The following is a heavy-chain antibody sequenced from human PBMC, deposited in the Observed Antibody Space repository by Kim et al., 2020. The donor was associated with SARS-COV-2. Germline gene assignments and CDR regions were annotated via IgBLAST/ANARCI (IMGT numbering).Heavy chain of an antibody. CDR1: GFTFSSYA. V-gene: IGHV3-23*01. D-gene: IGHD5-12*01. CDR2: ISGSGGST. CDR3: AKGGIKVEMATIPFLI. Sequence: GGSLRLSCAASGFTFSSYAMSWVRQAPGKGLEWVSAISGSGGSTYYADSVKGRFTISRDNSKNTLYLQMNSLRAEDTAVYYCAKGGIKVEMATIPFLIWGQGTLVTVSS. J-gene: IGHJ4*02.